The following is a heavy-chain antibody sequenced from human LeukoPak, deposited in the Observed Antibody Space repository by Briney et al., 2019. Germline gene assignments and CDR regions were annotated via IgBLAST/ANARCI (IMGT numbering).Heavy chain of an antibody. Sequence: GASVKVSCKASRDMLNSDHIHWVRQAPGEGLEWLGVINAGGEYPKFAQNFQGRVDLTWDTSTNTIYMELARLRSEDTAVYYCTRAKVPPRPTWFGSWGQGTLVTVSS. D-gene: IGHD3-10*01. CDR2: INAGGEYP. CDR3: TRAKVPPRPTWFGS. V-gene: IGHV1-46*02. CDR1: RDMLNSDH. J-gene: IGHJ5*01.